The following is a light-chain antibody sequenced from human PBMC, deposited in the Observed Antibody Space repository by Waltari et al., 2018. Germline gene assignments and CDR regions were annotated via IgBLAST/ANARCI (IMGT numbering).Light chain of an antibody. J-gene: IGLJ2*01. CDR1: GSDVGGSDY. CDR2: DVY. V-gene: IGLV2-14*01. CDR3: SSYTSSGVV. Sequence: QSALTQPASVSGSPGQAIIISCTGTGSDVGGSDYVSWYQQYPGKAPRLIIYDVYNRPSGVSNRFSGSKSDNTASLTISVLQAEDESVYYCSSYTSSGVVFGGGTKLTVL.